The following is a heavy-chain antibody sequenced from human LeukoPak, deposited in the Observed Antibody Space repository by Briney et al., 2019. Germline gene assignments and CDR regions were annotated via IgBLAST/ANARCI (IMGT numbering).Heavy chain of an antibody. D-gene: IGHD3-9*01. CDR2: IIPIFGTA. Sequence: ASVKVSCKASGGTFSSYAISWVRQAPGQGLEWMGGIIPIFGTANYAQKFQGRVTITADESTSTAYMELSSLRSEDTAVYYCARASVNYDILTGYFGYFDYWGQGTLVTVSS. J-gene: IGHJ4*02. CDR1: GGTFSSYA. CDR3: ARASVNYDILTGYFGYFDY. V-gene: IGHV1-69*13.